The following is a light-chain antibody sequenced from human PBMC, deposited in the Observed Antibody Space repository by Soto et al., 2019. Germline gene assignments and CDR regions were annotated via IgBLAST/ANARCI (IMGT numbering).Light chain of an antibody. J-gene: IGLJ7*01. CDR1: SSDVDGYNY. Sequence: QSALTQPASVSGSPGQSITISCTGTSSDVDGYNYVSWYQQHPGKAPKLMIYDVNNRPSGVSNRFSGSKSGNTASLTISGLQAEDEADYYCSSYTSSSTAVFGGGTQLTVL. CDR2: DVN. V-gene: IGLV2-14*01. CDR3: SSYTSSSTAV.